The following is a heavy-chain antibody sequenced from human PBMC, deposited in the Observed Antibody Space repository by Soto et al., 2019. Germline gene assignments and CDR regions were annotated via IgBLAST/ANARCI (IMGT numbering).Heavy chain of an antibody. Sequence: SETLSLTCTVSGGSISSGGYYWSWIRQHPGKGLEWIGYIYYSGSTYYNPSLKSRVTISVDTSKNQFSLKLSSVTAAGTAVYYCARTVQRIAAAGTIGNWFDPWGQGTLVTVSS. V-gene: IGHV4-31*03. CDR3: ARTVQRIAAAGTIGNWFDP. D-gene: IGHD6-13*01. J-gene: IGHJ5*02. CDR1: GGSISSGGYY. CDR2: IYYSGST.